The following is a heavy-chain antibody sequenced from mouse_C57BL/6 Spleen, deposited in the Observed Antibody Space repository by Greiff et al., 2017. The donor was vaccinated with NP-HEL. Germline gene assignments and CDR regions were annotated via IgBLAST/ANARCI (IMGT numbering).Heavy chain of an antibody. CDR2: IYPGDGDT. Sequence: VQLQQSGAELVKPGASVKISCKASGYAFSSYWMNWVKQRPGKGLEWIGQIYPGDGDTNYNGKFKGKATLTADIASSTAYMQLSSLTSEDSAVYFCAYSNYEGFAYWGQGTLVTVSA. D-gene: IGHD2-5*01. J-gene: IGHJ3*01. CDR3: AYSNYEGFAY. V-gene: IGHV1-80*01. CDR1: GYAFSSYW.